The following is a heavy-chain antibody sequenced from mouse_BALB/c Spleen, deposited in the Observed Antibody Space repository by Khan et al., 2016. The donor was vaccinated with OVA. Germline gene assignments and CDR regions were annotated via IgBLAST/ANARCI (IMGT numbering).Heavy chain of an antibody. D-gene: IGHD2-14*01. CDR1: GYTFTSNT. J-gene: IGHJ4*01. CDR3: ARRTTGYTMDY. Sequence: VQLQQPGADLARPGASVRMSCKASGYTFTSNTMHWVKQRPGQGLEWIGYINPRSGYTNYNQNFKDKATLTADKSSSTAYMQLSSLTSEDSAVYYCARRTTGYTMDYWGQGTSVTVSS. CDR2: INPRSGYT. V-gene: IGHV1-4*01.